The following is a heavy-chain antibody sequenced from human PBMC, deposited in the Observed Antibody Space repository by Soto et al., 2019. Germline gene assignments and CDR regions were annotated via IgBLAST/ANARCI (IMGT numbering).Heavy chain of an antibody. CDR2: ISSSSSYI. Sequence: GGSLRLSCAASGFTFSSYSMNWVRQAPGKGLEWVSSISSSSSYIYYADSVKGRFTISRDNAKNSLYLQMNSLRAEDTAVYHCARDGSGGYLIGAFDIWGQGTMVTVSS. V-gene: IGHV3-21*01. D-gene: IGHD5-12*01. CDR3: ARDGSGGYLIGAFDI. J-gene: IGHJ3*02. CDR1: GFTFSSYS.